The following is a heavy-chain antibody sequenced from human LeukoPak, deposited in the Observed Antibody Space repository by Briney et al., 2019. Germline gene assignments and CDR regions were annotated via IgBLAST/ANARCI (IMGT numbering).Heavy chain of an antibody. J-gene: IGHJ4*02. Sequence: SETLSLTCTVSGDSISSFYWSWIRQPPGKGLEWIGYISYSGSTNYNPSLKSRVTILVGTSKNQFSLKLTSVTAADTAVYYCARGVVAAPQTFDYWGQGTLVTVSS. D-gene: IGHD2-15*01. V-gene: IGHV4-59*01. CDR2: ISYSGST. CDR3: ARGVVAAPQTFDY. CDR1: GDSISSFY.